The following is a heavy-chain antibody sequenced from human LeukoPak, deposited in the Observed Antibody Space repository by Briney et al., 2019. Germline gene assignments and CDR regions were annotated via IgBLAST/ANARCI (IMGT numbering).Heavy chain of an antibody. CDR1: EFDFSSHA. J-gene: IGHJ6*02. V-gene: IGHV3-23*01. CDR2: ISISGSKT. Sequence: GGSLRLSCAASEFDFSSHAMTWVRQAPGKGLEWVSAISISGSKTYYADSVKGRFTISRDNSKNTLYPQMNSLRAEDTAVYYCARETSGNKDLVVVPTTIRYGMDVWGQGTTVSVSS. CDR3: ARETSGNKDLVVVPTTIRYGMDV. D-gene: IGHD2-2*01.